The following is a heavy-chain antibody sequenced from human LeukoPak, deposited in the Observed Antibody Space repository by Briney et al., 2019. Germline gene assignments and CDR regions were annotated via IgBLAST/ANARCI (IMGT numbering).Heavy chain of an antibody. D-gene: IGHD3-10*02. CDR2: ISYDANIGSNK. J-gene: IGHJ6*02. CDR1: GFTFSRYA. CDR3: ARFIFGYYGMDV. V-gene: IGHV3-30-3*01. Sequence: GGSLRLSCATSGFTFSRYAMHWVRQAPGKGLEWVALISYDANIGSNKYYADSVKGRFTVSRDNAKNSLYLQINSLRAEDTAVYYCARFIFGYYGMDVWGQGTTVTVSS.